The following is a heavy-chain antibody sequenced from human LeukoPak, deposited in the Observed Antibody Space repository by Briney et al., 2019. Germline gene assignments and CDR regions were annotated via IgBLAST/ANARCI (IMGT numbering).Heavy chain of an antibody. Sequence: GGSLRLSCAASGFTFSSYAMHWVRQAPGKGLEWVAVISYDGSNKYYADSVKGRFTISRDNSKNTLYLQMNSLRAEDTALYYCAKWTGEWSQSGDSYWGQGTLVTVSS. CDR2: ISYDGSNK. J-gene: IGHJ4*02. D-gene: IGHD3-3*01. CDR1: GFTFSSYA. V-gene: IGHV3-30-3*02. CDR3: AKWTGEWSQSGDSY.